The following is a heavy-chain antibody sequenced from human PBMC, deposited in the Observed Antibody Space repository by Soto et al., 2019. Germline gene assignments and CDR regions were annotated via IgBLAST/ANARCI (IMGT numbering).Heavy chain of an antibody. V-gene: IGHV3-11*01. CDR1: GFTVSDYY. Sequence: QVQLEESGGGLVKPGGSLRLSCAASGFTVSDYYMSGIRQAPGKGLECISYISSSGSTIYKADSVQGRFTISRDNAKNSLSLQMNSLRAEDTAVYYCARGGISSGWYLEHYYYMDVWSKGTTVTVSS. D-gene: IGHD6-19*01. CDR2: ISSSGSTI. J-gene: IGHJ6*03. CDR3: ARGGISSGWYLEHYYYMDV.